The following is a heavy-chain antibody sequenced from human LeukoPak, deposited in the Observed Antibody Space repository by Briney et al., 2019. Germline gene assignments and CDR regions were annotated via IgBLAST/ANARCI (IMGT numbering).Heavy chain of an antibody. D-gene: IGHD3-22*01. Sequence: PSETLSLTCTVSGGSISSYYWSWIRQPPGKGLEWIGYIYYSGGTNYNPSLKSRVTISVDTSKNQFSLKLSSVTAADTAVYYCARETQGSGYYDYWGQGTLVTVSS. V-gene: IGHV4-59*01. CDR2: IYYSGGT. CDR1: GGSISSYY. J-gene: IGHJ4*02. CDR3: ARETQGSGYYDY.